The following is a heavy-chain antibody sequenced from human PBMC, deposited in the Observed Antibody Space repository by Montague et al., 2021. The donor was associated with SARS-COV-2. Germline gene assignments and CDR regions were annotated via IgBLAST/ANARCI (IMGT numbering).Heavy chain of an antibody. Sequence: SETLSLTCAVYGGSVGDYCWSWIRQPPGKGLEWVGEINHSGSTNYNPSLKSRVTTSVDTSKNQFYLTLTSVTAADTAVYYCARGPRITMIVAVITDLWFDPWGQGTLVTVAS. CDR1: GGSVGDYC. V-gene: IGHV4-34*01. CDR2: INHSGST. J-gene: IGHJ5*02. CDR3: ARGPRITMIVAVITDLWFDP. D-gene: IGHD3-22*01.